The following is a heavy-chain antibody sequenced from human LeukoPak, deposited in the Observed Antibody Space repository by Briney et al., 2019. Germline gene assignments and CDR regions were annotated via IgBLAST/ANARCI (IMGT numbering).Heavy chain of an antibody. J-gene: IGHJ4*02. CDR3: TTEDGSSSSDY. CDR2: IKSKTDGGTT. CDR1: GFTFSNAW. D-gene: IGHD6-13*01. Sequence: PGGSLRLSCAASGFTFSNAWMSWVRQAPGKGLEWVGRIKSKTDGGTTDYAAPVKGRFTISRDDSKSTLYLQMNSLKTEDTAVYYCTTEDGSSSSDYWGQGTLVTVSS. V-gene: IGHV3-15*01.